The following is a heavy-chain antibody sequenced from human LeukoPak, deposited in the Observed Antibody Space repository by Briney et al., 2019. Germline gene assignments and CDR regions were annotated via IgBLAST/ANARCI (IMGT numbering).Heavy chain of an antibody. CDR1: GFTFSSYV. CDR3: ARDMRAARPALQFDY. Sequence: GGSLRLSCAASGFTFSSYVMHWVRQAPGKGLQWVTLISYDGSNKYYADSVKGRFTISRDNSQNTLYLRMNSLRAEDTAVYYCARDMRAARPALQFDYWGQGTLVTVSS. V-gene: IGHV3-30-3*01. J-gene: IGHJ4*02. CDR2: ISYDGSNK. D-gene: IGHD6-6*01.